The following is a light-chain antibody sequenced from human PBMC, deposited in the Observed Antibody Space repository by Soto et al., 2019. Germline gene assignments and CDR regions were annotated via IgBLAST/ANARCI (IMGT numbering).Light chain of an antibody. CDR2: GAS. Sequence: EIVLTQSPGTLSLSPGERATLSCRASQSVSSSYLAWYQQKPGQAPRLLIYGASSRATGIPDRFSGSGSGTDFTLTISRLEPEDFALYYCQQYDKSPWTFGQGTKVEIK. CDR1: QSVSSSY. V-gene: IGKV3-20*01. CDR3: QQYDKSPWT. J-gene: IGKJ1*01.